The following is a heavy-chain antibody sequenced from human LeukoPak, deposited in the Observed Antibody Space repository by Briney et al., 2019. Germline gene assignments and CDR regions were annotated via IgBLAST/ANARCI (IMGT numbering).Heavy chain of an antibody. Sequence: ASVKVSCKASGYTFTSYDINWGRQATGQGLEWMGWMNPNSGNTGYAQKFQGRVTMTRNTSISTAYMELSSLSSEDTAVYYCASQYCSSTSCPASGYWGQGTLVTVSS. CDR2: MNPNSGNT. V-gene: IGHV1-8*01. D-gene: IGHD2-2*01. J-gene: IGHJ4*02. CDR1: GYTFTSYD. CDR3: ASQYCSSTSCPASGY.